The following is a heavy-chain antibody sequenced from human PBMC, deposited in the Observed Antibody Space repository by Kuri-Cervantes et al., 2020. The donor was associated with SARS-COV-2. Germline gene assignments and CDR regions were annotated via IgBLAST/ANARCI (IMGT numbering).Heavy chain of an antibody. V-gene: IGHV1-2*02. CDR2: INPNSGGT. CDR3: ARFPTIFGVVIIPGYNYGMDA. CDR1: GYTFTSYD. J-gene: IGHJ6*02. D-gene: IGHD3-3*01. Sequence: ASVKVSCKASGYTFTSYDINWVRQATGQGLEWMGWINPNSGGTKYAQKFQGRVTMTRDTSISTAYMELSRLRSDDAAVYYCARFPTIFGVVIIPGYNYGMDAWGRGTTVTVSS.